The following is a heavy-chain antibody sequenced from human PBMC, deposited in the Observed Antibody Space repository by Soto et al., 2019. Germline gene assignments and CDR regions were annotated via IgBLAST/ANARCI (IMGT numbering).Heavy chain of an antibody. CDR1: GFTFTSSA. V-gene: IGHV1-58*01. J-gene: IGHJ6*02. CDR2: IVVGSGNT. Sequence: SVKVSCKASGFTFTSSAVQWVRQARGQRLEWIGWIVVGSGNTNYAQKFQERVTITRDMSTSTAYMELSSLRSEDTAVYYCAADYSSGWYHPYYYYYGMDVWGQGTTVTVSS. D-gene: IGHD6-19*01. CDR3: AADYSSGWYHPYYYYYGMDV.